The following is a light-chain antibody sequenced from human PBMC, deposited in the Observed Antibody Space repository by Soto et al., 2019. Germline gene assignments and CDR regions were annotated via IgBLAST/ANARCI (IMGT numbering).Light chain of an antibody. CDR3: QHMRT. V-gene: IGKV1-5*01. Sequence: DIHMTQSPSTLSASVGDRVTITCRASQNINNWMAWYQQKPGKAPKFLIYDASTLESGVPSRFSGSGFGTEFSLTISSLQPDDSGSYYCQHMRTFGQGTKVDIK. CDR1: QNINNW. J-gene: IGKJ1*01. CDR2: DAS.